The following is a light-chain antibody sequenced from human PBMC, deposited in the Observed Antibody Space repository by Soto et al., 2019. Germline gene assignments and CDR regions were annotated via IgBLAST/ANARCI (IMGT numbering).Light chain of an antibody. CDR1: SSDIGYNY. CDR3: SSDAGHYNYV. J-gene: IGLJ1*01. CDR2: EVS. Sequence: QSALTQPASMSGSPGQSITISCTGTSSDIGYNYVSWYQQHPGKAPKLMIYEVSKRPSGVPDRFSGSKSGNTASLTVSGLQAEDEADYYCSSDAGHYNYVFGTGTKLTVL. V-gene: IGLV2-8*01.